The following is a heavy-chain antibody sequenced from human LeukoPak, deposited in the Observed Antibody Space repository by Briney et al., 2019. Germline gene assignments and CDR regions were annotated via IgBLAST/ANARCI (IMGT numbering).Heavy chain of an antibody. CDR3: ARALAAAAGRRAGMKGD. J-gene: IGHJ4*02. V-gene: IGHV1-18*01. CDR2: ISAYNGNT. CDR1: GYTFTSYG. Sequence: GASVKVSCKASGYTFTSYGISWVRQAPGQGLEWMGWISAYNGNTNYAQKLQGRVTMTTDTSTSTVYMELSSLRSDDTAVYYCARALAAAAGRRAGMKGDWGQGTLVTVSS. D-gene: IGHD6-13*01.